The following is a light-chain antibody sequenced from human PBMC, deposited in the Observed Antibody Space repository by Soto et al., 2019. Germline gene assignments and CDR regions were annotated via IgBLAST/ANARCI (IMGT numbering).Light chain of an antibody. CDR1: QSVSSN. Sequence: EIVTTQSPATLSVSPGERATLSCRASQSVSSNLAWYQQKPGQAPNLLIYGASTRATGIPARFSGSGSGTEFTLTISSLQSEDFAVYYCQQYNNWPRTFGQGTKVDIK. V-gene: IGKV3-15*01. J-gene: IGKJ1*01. CDR3: QQYNNWPRT. CDR2: GAS.